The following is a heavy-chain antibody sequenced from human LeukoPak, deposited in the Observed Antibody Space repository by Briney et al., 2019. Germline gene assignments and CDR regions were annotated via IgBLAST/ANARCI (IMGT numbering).Heavy chain of an antibody. J-gene: IGHJ4*02. V-gene: IGHV4-59*01. CDR1: SVSISRYY. D-gene: IGHD3-3*01. CDR3: ARMEYYFDH. Sequence: SETLSLTCTVSSVSISRYYWSWIRQPPGKGLEWIGYIYYSGSSNYNPSLKSRVTMSVDMSKKEFSLRVSSVTAADTAAYYCARMEYYFDHWGQGTLVTVSS. CDR2: IYYSGSS.